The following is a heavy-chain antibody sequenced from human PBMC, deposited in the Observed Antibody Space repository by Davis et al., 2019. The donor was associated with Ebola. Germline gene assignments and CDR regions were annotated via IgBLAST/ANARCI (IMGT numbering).Heavy chain of an antibody. J-gene: IGHJ6*04. CDR2: IHYSGST. CDR3: ARPRYSGYDSPLYYYYGMDV. CDR1: GGSISSSSYY. D-gene: IGHD5-12*01. V-gene: IGHV4-61*01. Sequence: SETLSLTCTVSGGSISSSSYYWTWIRQPPGKGLEWIGHIHYSGSTHYNPSLKSRVTTSVDTSKNQFSLSLISVTAADTAVYYCARPRYSGYDSPLYYYYGMDVWGKGTTVTVSS.